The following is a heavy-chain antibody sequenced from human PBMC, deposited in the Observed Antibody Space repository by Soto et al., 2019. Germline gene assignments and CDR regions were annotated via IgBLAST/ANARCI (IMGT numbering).Heavy chain of an antibody. D-gene: IGHD7-27*01. CDR1: GFTFSSYA. CDR2: ISYDGSNK. CDR3: ARDFSWGRDYPYYYGMDV. V-gene: IGHV3-30-3*01. Sequence: QVQLVESGGGVVQPGRSLRLSCAASGFTFSSYAMHWVRQAPGKGLEWVAVISYDGSNKYYADSVKGRFTISRDNSKNTRYLQINSLRAEDTAVYYCARDFSWGRDYPYYYGMDVWGQGTTVTVSS. J-gene: IGHJ6*02.